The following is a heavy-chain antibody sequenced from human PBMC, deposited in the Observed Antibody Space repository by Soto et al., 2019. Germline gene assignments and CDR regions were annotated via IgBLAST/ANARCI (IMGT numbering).Heavy chain of an antibody. D-gene: IGHD3-3*01. Sequence: ASVEVSCKASGYTFTSYYMHWVRQAPGQGLEWMGIINPSGGSTSYAQKFQGRVTMTRDTSTSTVYMELSSLRSEDTAVYYCARGGVSGECYYGMDVWGQGTTVTVSS. V-gene: IGHV1-46*01. CDR2: INPSGGST. J-gene: IGHJ6*02. CDR1: GYTFTSYY. CDR3: ARGGVSGECYYGMDV.